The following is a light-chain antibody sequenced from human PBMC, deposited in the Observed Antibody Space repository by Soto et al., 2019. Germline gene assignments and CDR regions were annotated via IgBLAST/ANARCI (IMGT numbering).Light chain of an antibody. V-gene: IGLV2-14*01. Sequence: QSALARPASVSGSPGQSITISCTGTSSDVGAYDYVSWYQHHPGKAPKLMIHEVSDRPSGISNRFSGSKSGNTASLTISGLQAEDEADYYCSSYTSATTYVFGTGTKAPS. CDR2: EVS. J-gene: IGLJ1*01. CDR1: SSDVGAYDY. CDR3: SSYTSATTYV.